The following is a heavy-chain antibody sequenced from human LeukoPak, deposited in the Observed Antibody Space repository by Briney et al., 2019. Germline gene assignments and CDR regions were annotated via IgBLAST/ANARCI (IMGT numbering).Heavy chain of an antibody. D-gene: IGHD6-19*01. CDR3: ARTYNSGWYFDY. CDR1: GFTLSSYN. J-gene: IGHJ4*02. Sequence: GGSLRLSCATSGFTLSSYNMNWVRQAPGKGLEWVSYISSRGSSIQYADSVKGRFTISRDNAKNSLYLQMDSLRDDDTAVYYCARTYNSGWYFDYSGQGTLVTVSS. CDR2: ISSRGSSI. V-gene: IGHV3-48*02.